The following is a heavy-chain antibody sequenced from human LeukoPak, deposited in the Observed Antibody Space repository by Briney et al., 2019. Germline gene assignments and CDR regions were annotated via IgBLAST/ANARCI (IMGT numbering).Heavy chain of an antibody. CDR3: ARMSYDILTGYYGFDY. Sequence: ASVKVSCKASGGTFSSYAISWVRQAPGQGLEWMGGIIPIFGTANYAQKFQGRVTITADKSTSTAYMELSSLRSEDTAVYYCARMSYDILTGYYGFDYWGQGTLVTVSS. D-gene: IGHD3-9*01. CDR1: GGTFSSYA. CDR2: IIPIFGTA. J-gene: IGHJ4*02. V-gene: IGHV1-69*06.